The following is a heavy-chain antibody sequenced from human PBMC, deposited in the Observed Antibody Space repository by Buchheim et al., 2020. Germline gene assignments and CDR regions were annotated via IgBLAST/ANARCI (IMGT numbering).Heavy chain of an antibody. V-gene: IGHV3-30*03. Sequence: QVQLVESGGGVVQPGRSLRLSCAASGFTFSSYGMHWVRQAPGKGLEWVAVISYDGSNKYYADSVKGRFTISRDNSKNTLYLQMNSLRAEDTAVYYCAREGCSSTSCLGAYYYGMDVWGQGTT. J-gene: IGHJ6*02. CDR2: ISYDGSNK. CDR1: GFTFSSYG. D-gene: IGHD2-2*01. CDR3: AREGCSSTSCLGAYYYGMDV.